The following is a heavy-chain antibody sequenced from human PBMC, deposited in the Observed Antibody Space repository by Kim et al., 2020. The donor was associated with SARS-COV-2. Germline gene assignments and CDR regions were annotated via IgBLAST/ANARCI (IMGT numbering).Heavy chain of an antibody. CDR2: IYYSGST. D-gene: IGHD3-3*01. V-gene: IGHV4-59*01. CDR1: GGSISSYY. J-gene: IGHJ3*02. Sequence: SETLSLTCTVSGGSISSYYWSWIRQPPGKGLEWIGYIYYSGSTNYNPSLKSRVTISVDTSKNQFSLKLSSVTAADTAVYYCARDHSLEDRGDFDICGQGKMFTVSS. CDR3: ARDHSLEDRGDFDI.